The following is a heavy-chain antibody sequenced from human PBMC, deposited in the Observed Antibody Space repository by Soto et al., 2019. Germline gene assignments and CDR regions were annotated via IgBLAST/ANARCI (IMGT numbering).Heavy chain of an antibody. Sequence: GGSLRLSCAASGFTFSNYAMTWVRQAPGKGLEWVSGVTRGGSAYYADSVKGRFTISRDNSRNTVFRQMNSLRAEDTAIYYCAKDDCSICDGPAYNFDMDVWGQGTTVTVSS. CDR3: AKDDCSICDGPAYNFDMDV. V-gene: IGHV3-23*01. CDR2: VTRGGSA. D-gene: IGHD2-21*01. CDR1: GFTFSNYA. J-gene: IGHJ6*02.